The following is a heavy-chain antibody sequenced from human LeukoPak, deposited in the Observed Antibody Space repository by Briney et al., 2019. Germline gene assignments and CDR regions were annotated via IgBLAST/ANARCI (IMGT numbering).Heavy chain of an antibody. CDR3: AREGGPYRPLDY. CDR1: GGSISSTNW. CDR2: VHLSGRT. J-gene: IGHJ4*02. V-gene: IGHV4-4*02. Sequence: SGTLSLTCGVSGGSISSTNWWTWVRQPPGEGLEWIGEVHLSGRTNYNPSLESRVTMSVDMSENHISLKLSSVTAADTAVYYCAREGGPYRPLDYSGQGTLVTVSS.